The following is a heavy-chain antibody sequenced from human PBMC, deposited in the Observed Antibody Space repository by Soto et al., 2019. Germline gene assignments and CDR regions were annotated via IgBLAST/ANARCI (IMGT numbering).Heavy chain of an antibody. CDR1: GFTFSSYG. CDR3: GRDLVATIEAPPGGMDV. D-gene: IGHD5-12*01. CDR2: IWYDGSNK. Sequence: QVQLVESGGGVVQPGRSLRLSCAASGFTFSSYGMHWVRQAPGKGLEWVAVIWYDGSNKYYADSVKGRFTISRDNSKKTMYLQRKRLRAGDKAVYYWGRDLVATIEAPPGGMDVWGQGTTVTVSS. J-gene: IGHJ6*02. V-gene: IGHV3-33*01.